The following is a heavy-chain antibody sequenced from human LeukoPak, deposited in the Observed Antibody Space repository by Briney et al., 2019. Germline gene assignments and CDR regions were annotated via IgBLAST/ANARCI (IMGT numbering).Heavy chain of an antibody. V-gene: IGHV1-18*01. CDR1: GYTFTSYG. Sequence: GASVTVSCKASGYTFTSYGISWVRQAPGQGLEWMGWISAYNGNTNYAQKLQGRVTMTTDTSTSTAYMELRSLRSDDTAVYYCARDLYCSSTSCYWYWFDPWGQGTLVTVSS. J-gene: IGHJ5*02. CDR3: ARDLYCSSTSCYWYWFDP. CDR2: ISAYNGNT. D-gene: IGHD2-2*01.